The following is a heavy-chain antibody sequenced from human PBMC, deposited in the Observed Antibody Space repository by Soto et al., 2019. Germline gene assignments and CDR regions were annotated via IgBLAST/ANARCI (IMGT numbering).Heavy chain of an antibody. Sequence: QVQLQESGPGLVKPSETLSLTCTVSGGSISSYYWSWIRQPPGKGLEWIAYIYYSGSTNYNPSLKRRVPISVDTSKNQFSLKLSSVTAADTAVYYCARNIWQQPIDYWGQGTLVTVSS. CDR3: ARNIWQQPIDY. V-gene: IGHV4-59*01. J-gene: IGHJ4*02. CDR2: IYYSGST. D-gene: IGHD6-13*01. CDR1: GGSISSYY.